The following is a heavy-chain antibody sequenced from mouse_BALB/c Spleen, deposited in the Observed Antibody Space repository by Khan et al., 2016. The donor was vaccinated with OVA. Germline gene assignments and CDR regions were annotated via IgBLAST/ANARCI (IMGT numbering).Heavy chain of an antibody. CDR2: INTYTGEP. D-gene: IGHD2-10*01. V-gene: IGHV9-3-1*01. CDR1: GHTFTKYG. J-gene: IGHJ4*01. Sequence: QIQLVQSGPELKKPGETVKISCKASGHTFTKYGMNWVKQAPGKGLKWMGWINTYTGEPTYADDFNGRFAFSLETSASTAYLQINNHKNEDTATXFCARPPYFSYVMDNWGQGTSVTVSS. CDR3: ARPPYFSYVMDN.